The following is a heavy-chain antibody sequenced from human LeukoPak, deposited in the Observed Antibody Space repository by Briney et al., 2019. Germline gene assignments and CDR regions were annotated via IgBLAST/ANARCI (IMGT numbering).Heavy chain of an antibody. J-gene: IGHJ4*02. CDR1: GFAFASYA. CDR2: ISDSGITT. D-gene: IGHD1-1*01. Sequence: AGGSLRLSCAAPGFAFASYAMAWVRQAPGKGLEWVAGISDSGITTYYAGSVKGRFTIYRDNTKNTLYLEMNSLRAEDTAVFSGARGGINWYGFDNWGQGTLVTVSS. CDR3: ARGGINWYGFDN. V-gene: IGHV3-23*01.